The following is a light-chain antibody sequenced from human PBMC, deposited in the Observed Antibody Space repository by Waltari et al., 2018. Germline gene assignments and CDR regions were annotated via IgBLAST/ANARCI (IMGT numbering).Light chain of an antibody. Sequence: EIVMTQSPAVLSVSPGDRVTLSCRASQSVSGKVGWYQQRPGQVPRLVIYDTSTRATGIPDRFTGSGSGIVFTLTINSVQSDDFAIYYCLQCDNKWTFGQGTKVEFK. J-gene: IGKJ1*01. CDR1: QSVSGK. CDR2: DTS. CDR3: LQCDNKWT. V-gene: IGKV3-15*01.